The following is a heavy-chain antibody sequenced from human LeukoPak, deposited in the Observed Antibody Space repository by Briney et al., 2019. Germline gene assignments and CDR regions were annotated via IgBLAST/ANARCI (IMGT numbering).Heavy chain of an antibody. CDR2: IIPIFGTA. V-gene: IGHV1-69*13. CDR1: GGTFSSYA. CDR3: ARDPREITIFGVVTLENWFDP. Sequence: SVKVSCKASGGTFSSYAISWVRQAPVQGLEWMGGIIPIFGTANYAQKFQGRVTITADESTSTAYMELSSLRSEDTAVYYCARDPREITIFGVVTLENWFDPWGQGTLVTVSS. D-gene: IGHD3-3*01. J-gene: IGHJ5*02.